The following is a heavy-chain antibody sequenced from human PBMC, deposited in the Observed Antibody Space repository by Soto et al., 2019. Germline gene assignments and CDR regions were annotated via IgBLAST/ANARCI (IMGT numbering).Heavy chain of an antibody. CDR2: INSDGSST. J-gene: IGHJ6*04. V-gene: IGHV3-74*01. CDR3: ERDLGRVVMDA. Sequence: GGSTLPSYVSSAFTFSSYCMHLIRQAPGKGLVWVSRINSDGSSTSYADSVKGRFTISRDNAKNTLYLQMNSLRAEDTAVYYWERDLGRVVMDAWGKGPTVTVS. D-gene: IGHD3-3*01. CDR1: AFTFSSYC.